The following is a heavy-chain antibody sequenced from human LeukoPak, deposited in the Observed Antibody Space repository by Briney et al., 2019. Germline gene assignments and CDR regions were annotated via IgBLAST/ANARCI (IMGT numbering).Heavy chain of an antibody. CDR3: ARDGAESSFDI. CDR2: IIPILGIA. D-gene: IGHD3-10*01. V-gene: IGHV1-69*04. Sequence: SVKVSCKASGGTFSSYTISWVRQAPGQGLEWMGRIIPILGIANYAQKFQGRVTITADKSTSTAYMELSSLRSEDTAVYYCARDGAESSFDIWGQGTMVTVSS. CDR1: GGTFSSYT. J-gene: IGHJ3*02.